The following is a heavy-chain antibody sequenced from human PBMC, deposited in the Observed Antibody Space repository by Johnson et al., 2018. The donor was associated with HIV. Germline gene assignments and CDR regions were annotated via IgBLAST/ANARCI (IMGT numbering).Heavy chain of an antibody. V-gene: IGHV3-30*04. CDR2: ISYDGSNK. CDR3: AKDNLKRTRGSDAFDI. J-gene: IGHJ3*02. CDR1: GFTFSSYA. D-gene: IGHD2-15*01. Sequence: VQLVESGGGVVQPGRSLRLSCAASGFTFSSYAMHWVRQAPGKGLEWVAVISYDGSNKYYADSVKGRFTISRDNSKNTLYLQMNSLRAEDTAVYYCAKDNLKRTRGSDAFDIWGQGTRVTVSS.